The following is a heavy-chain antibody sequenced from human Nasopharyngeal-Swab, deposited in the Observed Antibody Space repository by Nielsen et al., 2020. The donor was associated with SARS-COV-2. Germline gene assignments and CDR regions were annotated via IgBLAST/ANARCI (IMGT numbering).Heavy chain of an antibody. CDR3: ARAGSGYEVKFDY. D-gene: IGHD5-12*01. CDR2: IYSGGST. CDR1: GFTVSSNY. V-gene: IGHV3-53*01. J-gene: IGHJ4*02. Sequence: GESLKISCAASGFTVSSNYMSWVRQAPGKGPEWVSVIYSGGSTYYADSVKGRFTISRDNSKNTLYLQMNRLRAEDTAVYYCARAGSGYEVKFDYWGQGTLVTVSS.